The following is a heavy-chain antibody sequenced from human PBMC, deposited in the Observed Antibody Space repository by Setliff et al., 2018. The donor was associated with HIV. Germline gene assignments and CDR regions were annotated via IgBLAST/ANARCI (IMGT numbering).Heavy chain of an antibody. CDR1: GGTFSSYA. J-gene: IGHJ4*02. CDR3: AREFPGGTYGFDY. D-gene: IGHD1-26*01. CDR2: IIPIFGTA. V-gene: IGHV1-69*06. Sequence: ASVKVSCKASGGTFSSYAISWLRQAPGQGLEWMGRIIPIFGTANYAQKFQGRVTITADKSTSTAYMELSSLRSEDTAVYYCAREFPGGTYGFDYWGQGTLVTVSS.